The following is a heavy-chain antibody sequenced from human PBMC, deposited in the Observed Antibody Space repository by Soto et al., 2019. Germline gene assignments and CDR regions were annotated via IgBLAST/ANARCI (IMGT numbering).Heavy chain of an antibody. CDR2: IIPILGIA. Sequence: QVQLVQSGAEVKKPGSSVKVSCKASGGTFSSYTISWVRQAPGQGLEWMGRIIPILGIANYAQKFQGRVTITADKSTSTAYMELSSLRSEDTAVYYCARDHPMGDAFDIWGQGTMVTVSS. CDR1: GGTFSSYT. J-gene: IGHJ3*02. V-gene: IGHV1-69*08. CDR3: ARDHPMGDAFDI. D-gene: IGHD3-16*01.